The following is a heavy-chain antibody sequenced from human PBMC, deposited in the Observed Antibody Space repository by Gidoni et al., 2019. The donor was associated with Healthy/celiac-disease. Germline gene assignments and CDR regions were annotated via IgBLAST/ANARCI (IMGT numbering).Heavy chain of an antibody. CDR2: IFSNDEK. V-gene: IGHV2-26*01. Sequence: QVTLKESGPVLVKPTETLTLTCTVSGFSLSTARMGVSWIRQPPGKALEWLAHIFSNDEKSYSTSLKSRLTISNDTSKSQMVLTMTNMDPVDTATYYCARTTRLSSGWSSIDYWGQGTLVTVSS. J-gene: IGHJ4*02. D-gene: IGHD6-19*01. CDR1: GFSLSTARMG. CDR3: ARTTRLSSGWSSIDY.